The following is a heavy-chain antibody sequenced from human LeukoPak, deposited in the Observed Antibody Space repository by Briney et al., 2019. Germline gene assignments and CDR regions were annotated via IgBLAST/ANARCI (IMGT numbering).Heavy chain of an antibody. D-gene: IGHD3-22*01. CDR3: ARGPPTDYYDSSGFYYVFDY. V-gene: IGHV4-34*01. Sequence: SETLSLTCAVYGGSFSGYYWSWIRQPPGKGLEGIGEINHSGSTNYNPSLKSRVTISVDTSKNQFSLKLSSVTAADTAVYFCARGPPTDYYDSSGFYYVFDYWGQGTLVTVSS. CDR1: GGSFSGYY. J-gene: IGHJ4*02. CDR2: INHSGST.